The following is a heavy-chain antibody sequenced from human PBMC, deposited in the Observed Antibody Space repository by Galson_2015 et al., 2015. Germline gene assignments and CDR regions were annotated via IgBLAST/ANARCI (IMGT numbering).Heavy chain of an antibody. CDR3: QGRVTMTRNTSISTAYMELSSLRSEDTAVYYCARASYCSGGSCYHDNWFDP. Sequence: CAISGDSVSTYSAAWNWIRQSPSRGLEWLGRTYYRSKWYNDYAVSVKSRITINPDTSKNQFSLQLNPNSGNTGYAQKFQGRVTMTRNTSISTAYMELSSLRSEDTAVYYCARASYCSGGSCYHDNWFDPWGQGTLVTVSS. D-gene: IGHD3-10*01. V-gene: IGHV6-1*01. CDR1: GDSVSTYSAA. CDR2: TYYRSKWYN. J-gene: IGHJ5*02.